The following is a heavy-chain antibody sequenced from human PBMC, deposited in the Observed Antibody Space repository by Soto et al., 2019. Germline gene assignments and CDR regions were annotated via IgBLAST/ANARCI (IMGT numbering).Heavy chain of an antibody. V-gene: IGHV4-59*08. Sequence: QVQLQESGPGLVKPSETLSLTCTVSGGSISSYYWSWIRQPPGKGLEWIGYIYYSGSTNYNPSLKSRVTQAVDTSKNQFSRKLSSVTAADTAVYYCATRRLEGWFDPWGQGTLVTVSS. CDR1: GGSISSYY. J-gene: IGHJ5*02. CDR2: IYYSGST. D-gene: IGHD1-1*01. CDR3: ATRRLEGWFDP.